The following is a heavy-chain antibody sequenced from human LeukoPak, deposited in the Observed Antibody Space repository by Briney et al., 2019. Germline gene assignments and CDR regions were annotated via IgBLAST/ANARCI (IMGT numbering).Heavy chain of an antibody. J-gene: IGHJ3*02. Sequence: PGGSLRLSCAASGFTFDDYAMHWVRQAPGKGLEWVSGISWNSGSIGYADSVKGRFTISRDNAKNTLYLQMNSLRAEDTAVYYCAKERGAFDIWGQGTMVTVSS. V-gene: IGHV3-9*01. CDR2: ISWNSGSI. CDR1: GFTFDDYA. CDR3: AKERGAFDI.